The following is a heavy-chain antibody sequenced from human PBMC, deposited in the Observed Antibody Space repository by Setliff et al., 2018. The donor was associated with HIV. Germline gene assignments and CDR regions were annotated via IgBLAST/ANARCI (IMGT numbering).Heavy chain of an antibody. CDR2: IYYSGST. CDR3: AGHSTTWYPNWFDP. J-gene: IGHJ5*02. Sequence: SETLSLTCTVSGGSISSGGYYWSWIRQHPGKGLEWIGYIYYSGSTYYNPSLKSRVTISLDTPRNHFSLNLHSVTAADTAVYYCAGHSTTWYPNWFDPWGQGTLVTVPQ. V-gene: IGHV4-31*02. D-gene: IGHD2-2*01. CDR1: GGSISSGGYY.